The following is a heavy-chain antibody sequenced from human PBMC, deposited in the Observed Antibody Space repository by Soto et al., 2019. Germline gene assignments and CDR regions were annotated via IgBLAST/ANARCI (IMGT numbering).Heavy chain of an antibody. D-gene: IGHD3-10*01. J-gene: IGHJ4*02. CDR3: AREDGSGSYYSNFDY. CDR2: IYYSGST. CDR1: GGSISSYY. Sequence: SETLSLTCTVSGGSISSYYWSWTRQPPGKGLEWIGYIYYSGSTNYNPSLKSRVTISVDTSKNQFSLKLSSVTAADTAVYYCAREDGSGSYYSNFDYWGQGTLVTVSS. V-gene: IGHV4-59*01.